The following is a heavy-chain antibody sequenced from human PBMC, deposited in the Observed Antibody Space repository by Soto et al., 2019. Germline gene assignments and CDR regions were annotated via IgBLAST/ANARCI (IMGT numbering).Heavy chain of an antibody. CDR3: ARQRTSVVTQAYFDV. J-gene: IGHJ4*02. D-gene: IGHD2-21*02. Sequence: KPSETLSLTCTVTGDSISSRSYYWGWIRQPPGKGLEWIGSIYYSGSTYNNPSLRSRVSMSIDTSKDQFSLKLKSVTAADTALHFCARQRTSVVTQAYFDVWGSGSLVTVSS. CDR1: GDSISSRSYY. V-gene: IGHV4-39*01. CDR2: IYYSGST.